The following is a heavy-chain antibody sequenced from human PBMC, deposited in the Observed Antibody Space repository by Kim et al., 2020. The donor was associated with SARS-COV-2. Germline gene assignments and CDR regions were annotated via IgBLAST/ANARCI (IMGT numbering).Heavy chain of an antibody. CDR2: IDPSDSYT. D-gene: IGHD5-18*01. Sequence: GESLKISCKGSGYSFTSYWISWVRQMPGKGLEWMGRIDPSDSYTNYSPSFQGHVTISADKSISTAYLQWSSLKASDTAMYYCARLNVDTAMVTAIRYYYGMDVWGQGTTVTVSS. CDR3: ARLNVDTAMVTAIRYYYGMDV. V-gene: IGHV5-10-1*01. CDR1: GYSFTSYW. J-gene: IGHJ6*02.